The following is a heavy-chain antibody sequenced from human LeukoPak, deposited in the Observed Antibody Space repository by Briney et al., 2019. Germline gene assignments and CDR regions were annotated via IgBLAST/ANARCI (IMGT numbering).Heavy chain of an antibody. CDR2: ISGSGGST. CDR1: GFTFSSYA. D-gene: IGHD3-10*01. CDR3: ASVLLWFGELSHGWFDP. J-gene: IGHJ5*02. V-gene: IGHV3-23*01. Sequence: GGSLRLSCAASGFTFSSYAMSWVRQAPGKGLEWVSAISGSGGSTYYADSAKGRFTISRDNSKNTLYLQMNSLRAEDTAVYYCASVLLWFGELSHGWFDPWGQGTLVTVSS.